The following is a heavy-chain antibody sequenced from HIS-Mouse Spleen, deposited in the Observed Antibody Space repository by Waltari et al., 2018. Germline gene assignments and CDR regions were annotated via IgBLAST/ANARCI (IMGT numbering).Heavy chain of an antibody. CDR2: INPNRGGT. Sequence: QVQLVQSGAEVKKPGASVKVSCKASGYTFTGYYMHWVRQAPGQGLEWMGWINPNRGGTNYAQKFQGRVTMTRETSISTAYMELSRLRSDDTAVYYCARGTGTDAFDIWGQGTMVTVSS. CDR1: GYTFTGYY. V-gene: IGHV1-2*02. CDR3: ARGTGTDAFDI. J-gene: IGHJ3*02. D-gene: IGHD1-1*01.